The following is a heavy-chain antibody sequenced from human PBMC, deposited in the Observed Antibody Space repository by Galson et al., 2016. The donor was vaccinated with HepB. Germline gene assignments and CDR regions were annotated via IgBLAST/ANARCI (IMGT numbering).Heavy chain of an antibody. CDR1: GFTFSSYS. CDR3: ARAVSLDYGDYSGY. CDR2: ISSSSSYI. Sequence: SLRLSCAASGFTFSSYSMNWVRQAPGKGLEWVSSISSSSSYIYYADSVKGRFTISRDNAKNSLYLQMNSLRAEDTAVYYCARAVSLDYGDYSGYWGQGTLVTVSS. D-gene: IGHD4-17*01. J-gene: IGHJ4*02. V-gene: IGHV3-21*01.